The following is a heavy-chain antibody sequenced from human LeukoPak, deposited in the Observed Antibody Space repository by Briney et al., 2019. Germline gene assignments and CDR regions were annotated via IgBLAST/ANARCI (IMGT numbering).Heavy chain of an antibody. Sequence: SGGSLRLSCAASGFTVSSNYMSWVRQAPGKGLEWVSLIYSGGSTYYADSVKGRFTISRDNSKNTLYLQMNSLRAEDTAVYYCARGPPGRFLEWLWTYYMDVWGKGTTVTVSS. V-gene: IGHV3-53*01. CDR3: ARGPPGRFLEWLWTYYMDV. CDR1: GFTVSSNY. J-gene: IGHJ6*03. D-gene: IGHD3-3*01. CDR2: IYSGGST.